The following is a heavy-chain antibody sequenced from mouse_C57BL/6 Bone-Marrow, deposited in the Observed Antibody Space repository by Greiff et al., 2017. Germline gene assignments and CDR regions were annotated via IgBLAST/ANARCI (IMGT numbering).Heavy chain of an antibody. CDR2: ISNGGGST. J-gene: IGHJ4*01. V-gene: IGHV5-12*01. CDR1: GFTFSDYY. Sequence: EVMLVESGGGLVQPGGSLKLSCAASGFTFSDYYMYWVRQTPEKRLEWVAYISNGGGSTYYPDTVKGRFTISRDNAKNTLYLQMSRLKSEDTAMYYCASLRCSSSLAMDYWGQGTSVTVSS. CDR3: ASLRCSSSLAMDY. D-gene: IGHD1-1*01.